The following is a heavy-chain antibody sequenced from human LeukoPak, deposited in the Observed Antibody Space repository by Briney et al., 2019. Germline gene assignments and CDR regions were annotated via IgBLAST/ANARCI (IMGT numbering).Heavy chain of an antibody. CDR1: GFTFSGSA. CDR2: IRSTANGYAT. Sequence: GGSLRLSCAASGFTFSGSALHWVRRASGKGRGWVGRIRSTANGYATAYAASVKGRFTFSRDDSKNTAYLQMDSLKTEDTAVYYCAKGSSLDYWGQGILVTVSS. V-gene: IGHV3-73*01. CDR3: AKGSSLDY. D-gene: IGHD2/OR15-2a*01. J-gene: IGHJ4*02.